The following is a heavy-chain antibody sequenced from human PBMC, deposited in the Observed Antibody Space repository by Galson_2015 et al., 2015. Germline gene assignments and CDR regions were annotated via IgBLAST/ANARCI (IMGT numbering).Heavy chain of an antibody. CDR3: ARHCNGGYRCAEYFNH. CDR1: GFTFSTYG. CDR2: IWYDGSDK. J-gene: IGHJ1*01. D-gene: IGHD2-15*01. Sequence: SLRLSCAASGFTFSTYGMHWVRQAPGTGLEWVAVIWYDGSDKYYADSVRGRFTISRDNSQNTLYLEMNSLRAEDTAIYYCARHCNGGYRCAEYFNHWGQGTVVTVYS. V-gene: IGHV3-33*01.